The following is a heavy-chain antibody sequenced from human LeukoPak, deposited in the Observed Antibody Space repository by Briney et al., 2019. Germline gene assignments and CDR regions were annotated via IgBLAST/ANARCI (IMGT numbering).Heavy chain of an antibody. Sequence: SETLSLTCAVSGYSISSGYYWGWIRQPPGKGLEWIGSIYHSGSTYYNPSLKSRVTISVDTSKNQFSLKLSSVTAPDTAVYYFARAPRGYSYGPWYDPGGQGTLVTVSP. V-gene: IGHV4-38-2*01. D-gene: IGHD5-18*01. CDR2: IYHSGST. CDR3: ARAPRGYSYGPWYDP. CDR1: GYSISSGYY. J-gene: IGHJ5*02.